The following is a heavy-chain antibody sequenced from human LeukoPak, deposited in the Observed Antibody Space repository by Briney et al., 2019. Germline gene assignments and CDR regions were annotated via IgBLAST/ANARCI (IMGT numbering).Heavy chain of an antibody. J-gene: IGHJ5*02. CDR3: ARGLDCSSTSCYPLNWFDP. Sequence: PSQTLSLTCTVSGGSISSGGYYWSWIRQHPGKGLEWIGYIYYSGSTYYNPSLRSRVTISEDTSKNQFSLKLSSVTAADTAVYYCARGLDCSSTSCYPLNWFDPWGQGTLVTVSS. CDR1: GGSISSGGYY. V-gene: IGHV4-31*03. CDR2: IYYSGST. D-gene: IGHD2-2*01.